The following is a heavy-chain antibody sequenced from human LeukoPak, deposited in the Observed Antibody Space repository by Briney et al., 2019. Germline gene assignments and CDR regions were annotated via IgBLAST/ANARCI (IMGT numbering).Heavy chain of an antibody. J-gene: IGHJ4*02. V-gene: IGHV3-23*01. CDR1: GFTFSSYA. D-gene: IGHD3-22*01. CDR2: ISGSGDPT. Sequence: GGYLRLSCAASGFTFSSYAMNWVRQAPGKGLEWVSAISGSGDPTYYADSVKGRFTISRDNSKNTLYLQMNSLRAEDTAVYYCAKVEPYGYYYDSSGYYFDYWSQGTLVTVSS. CDR3: AKVEPYGYYYDSSGYYFDY.